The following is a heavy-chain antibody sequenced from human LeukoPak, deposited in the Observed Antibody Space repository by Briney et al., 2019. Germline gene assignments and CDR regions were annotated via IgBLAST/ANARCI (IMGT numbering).Heavy chain of an antibody. D-gene: IGHD6-13*01. Sequence: PSETLSLTCAVYGGSFSGYYWSWIRQPPGKGLEWIGEINHSGSTNYNPSLKSRVTISVDTSKNQFSLTLSSVTAADTAVYYCARGLTSSSWYSVVYWGQGTLVTVSS. V-gene: IGHV4-34*01. J-gene: IGHJ4*02. CDR1: GGSFSGYY. CDR3: ARGLTSSSWYSVVY. CDR2: INHSGST.